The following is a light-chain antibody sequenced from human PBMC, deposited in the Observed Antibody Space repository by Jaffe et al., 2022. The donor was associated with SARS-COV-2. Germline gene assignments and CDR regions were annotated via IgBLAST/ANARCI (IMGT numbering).Light chain of an antibody. Sequence: QSVLTQPPSVSGAPGQRVTISCTGSSSNIGAGYDVHWYQHLPGTAPKLLIFGNNNRPSGVPDRFSGSKSGTSASLAISGLQAEDEADYYCQSYESSLSGWVFGGGTKLTVL. CDR1: SSNIGAGYD. J-gene: IGLJ3*02. CDR3: QSYESSLSGWV. CDR2: GNN. V-gene: IGLV1-40*01.